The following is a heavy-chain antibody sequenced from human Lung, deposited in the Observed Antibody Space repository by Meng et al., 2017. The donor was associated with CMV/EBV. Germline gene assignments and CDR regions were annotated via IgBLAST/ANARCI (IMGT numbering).Heavy chain of an antibody. V-gene: IGHV1-2*02. J-gene: IGHJ4*01. CDR1: GYTFTGYY. CDR3: ARAESHWSGDLDY. CDR2: INPNSGAT. D-gene: IGHD3-3*01. Sequence: ASXXVSXKASGYTFTGYYMHWVRQAPGQGLEWMGWINPNSGATDYAQKFQGRVSMTRDMSINTAYIEVSRLRSDDTAIYYCARAESHWSGDLDYWGQGTLVTVSS.